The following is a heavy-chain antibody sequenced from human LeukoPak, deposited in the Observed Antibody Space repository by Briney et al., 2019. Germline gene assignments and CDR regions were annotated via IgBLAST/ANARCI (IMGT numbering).Heavy chain of an antibody. CDR2: INHSGST. CDR1: GGSFSGYY. Sequence: SETLSLTCAVYGGSFSGYYWSWIRQPPGKGLEWIGEINHSGSTNYNPSLKSRVTISVDTSKNQFSLKLSSVTAADTAVYYCARGGKQQRSAHFDYWGQGTLVTVSS. D-gene: IGHD6-13*01. J-gene: IGHJ4*02. CDR3: ARGGKQQRSAHFDY. V-gene: IGHV4-34*01.